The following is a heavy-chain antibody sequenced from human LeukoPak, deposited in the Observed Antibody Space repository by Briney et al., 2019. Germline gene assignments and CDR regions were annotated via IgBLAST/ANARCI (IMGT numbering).Heavy chain of an antibody. CDR3: AKDRLRYFGSLDY. D-gene: IGHD3-9*01. J-gene: IGHJ4*02. CDR1: GFTFSSYG. CDR2: IWYGGSNK. Sequence: GGSLRLSCAASGFTFSSYGMHWVRQAPGKGLEWVAVIWYGGSNKYYADSVKGRFTISRDNSKNTLYLQMNSLRAEDTAVYYCAKDRLRYFGSLDYWGQGTLVTVSS. V-gene: IGHV3-30*02.